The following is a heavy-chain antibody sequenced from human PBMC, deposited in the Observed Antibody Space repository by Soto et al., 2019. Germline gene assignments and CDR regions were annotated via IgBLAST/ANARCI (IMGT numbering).Heavy chain of an antibody. CDR1: GFTFSSYA. J-gene: IGHJ6*02. Sequence: QVQLVESGGGVVQPGRSLRLSCAASGFTFSSYAMHWVRQAPGKGLEWVAVISYDGSNKYYADSVKGRFTISRDNSKNTLYLQMNSLRAEDTAVYYCARDIITSFAYYYYGMDVWGQGTTVTVSS. CDR3: ARDIITSFAYYYYGMDV. D-gene: IGHD3-3*01. CDR2: ISYDGSNK. V-gene: IGHV3-30-3*01.